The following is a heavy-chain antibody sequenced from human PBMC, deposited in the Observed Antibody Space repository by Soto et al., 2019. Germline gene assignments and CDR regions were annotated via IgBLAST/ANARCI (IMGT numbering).Heavy chain of an antibody. V-gene: IGHV3-30*03. D-gene: IGHD3-3*01. J-gene: IGHJ4*02. Sequence: GGSLRLSCAASGFSLSNNGMHWVRQAPGKGLEWVAVISYDGNNKYYADSVKGRFTISRDNSKNTVYLEMNSLRAEDTAVYYCATGRGGRSEDWGQGTLVTVSS. CDR2: ISYDGNNK. CDR3: ATGRGGRSED. CDR1: GFSLSNNG.